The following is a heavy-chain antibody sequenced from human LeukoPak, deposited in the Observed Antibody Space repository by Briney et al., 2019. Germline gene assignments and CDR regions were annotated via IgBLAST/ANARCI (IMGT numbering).Heavy chain of an antibody. CDR2: ISSSGSTI. CDR3: ARETGENAFDI. Sequence: PGGSLRLSCAASRFTFSSYEMNWVRQAPGKGLEWVSYISSSGSTIYYADSVKGRFTISRDNAKNSLYLQMNSLRAEDTAVYYCARETGENAFDIWGQGTMVTVSS. V-gene: IGHV3-48*03. CDR1: RFTFSSYE. D-gene: IGHD7-27*01. J-gene: IGHJ3*02.